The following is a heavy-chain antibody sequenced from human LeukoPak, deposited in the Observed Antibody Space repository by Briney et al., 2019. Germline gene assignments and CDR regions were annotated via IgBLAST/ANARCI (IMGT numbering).Heavy chain of an antibody. V-gene: IGHV3-30*04. Sequence: GGSLRLSCAASGFTFSSYAMHWVRQAPGKGLEWVAVISFDGSNKYYADSVKGRFTISRDNSKNTLYLQMNSLRAEDTAVYYCARNSFLDGDYVLDYWGQGTLVTVSS. CDR3: ARNSFLDGDYVLDY. CDR1: GFTFSSYA. J-gene: IGHJ4*02. CDR2: ISFDGSNK. D-gene: IGHD4-17*01.